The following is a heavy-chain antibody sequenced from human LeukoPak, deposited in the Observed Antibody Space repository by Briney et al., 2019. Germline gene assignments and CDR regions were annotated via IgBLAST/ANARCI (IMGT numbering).Heavy chain of an antibody. J-gene: IGHJ5*02. Sequence: ASVKVSCKASGYTFTSYYMHWVRQAPGQGLEWMGIINPSGGSTSYAQKFQGRVTMTRDMSTSTVYMELSSLRSEDTAVYYCARGGVVAYCGGDCYTNSWFDPWGQGTLVTVSS. D-gene: IGHD2-21*02. V-gene: IGHV1-46*01. CDR2: INPSGGST. CDR1: GYTFTSYY. CDR3: ARGGVVAYCGGDCYTNSWFDP.